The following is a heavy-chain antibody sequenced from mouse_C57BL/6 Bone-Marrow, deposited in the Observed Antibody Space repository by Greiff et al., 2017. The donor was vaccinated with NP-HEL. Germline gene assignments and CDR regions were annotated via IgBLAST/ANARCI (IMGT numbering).Heavy chain of an antibody. CDR2: IYPGDGDT. CDR3: ARGRFMINYAMDY. CDR1: GYAFSSSW. V-gene: IGHV1-82*01. D-gene: IGHD2-4*01. Sequence: VQLKQSGPELVKPGASVKISCKASGYAFSSSWMNWVKQRPGKGLEWIGRIYPGDGDTNYNGKFKGKATLTADKSSSTAYMQLSSLTSEDSAVYFCARGRFMINYAMDYWGQGTSVTVSS. J-gene: IGHJ4*01.